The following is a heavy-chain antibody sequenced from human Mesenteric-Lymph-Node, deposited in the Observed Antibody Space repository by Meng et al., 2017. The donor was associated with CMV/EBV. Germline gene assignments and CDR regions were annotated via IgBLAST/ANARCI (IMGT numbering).Heavy chain of an antibody. Sequence: TFSSYAISWVRQAPGQGLEWMGGIIPIFGTANYAQKFQGRVTITADKSTSTAYMELSSLRSEDTAVYYCARVSYDTLTGLIGSWFDPWGQGTLVTVSS. CDR3: ARVSYDTLTGLIGSWFDP. V-gene: IGHV1-69*06. CDR1: TFSSYA. CDR2: IIPIFGTA. J-gene: IGHJ5*02. D-gene: IGHD3-9*01.